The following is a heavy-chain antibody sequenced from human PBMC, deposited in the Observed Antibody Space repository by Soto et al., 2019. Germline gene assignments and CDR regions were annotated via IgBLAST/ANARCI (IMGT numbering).Heavy chain of an antibody. CDR1: GFTFSDYY. CDR3: AKCLVVRGVTPYADGMDV. CDR2: ISSSGSTI. V-gene: IGHV3-11*01. Sequence: GGSLRLSCAASGFTFSDYYMSWIRQAPGKGLEWVSYISSSGSTIYYADSVKGRFTISRDNAKNSLYLQMNSLRAEDTAVYYCAKCLVVRGVTPYADGMDVWGHGPTVTVSS. D-gene: IGHD3-10*01. J-gene: IGHJ6*02.